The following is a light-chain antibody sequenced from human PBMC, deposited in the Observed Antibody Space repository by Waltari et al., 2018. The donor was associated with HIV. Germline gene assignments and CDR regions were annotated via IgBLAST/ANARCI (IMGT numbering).Light chain of an antibody. CDR2: RDN. CDR3: ATWDDSLSGVV. V-gene: IGLV1-47*01. J-gene: IGLJ2*01. Sequence: QSVLTQPPSASGTPGQRVTISCSGSSSNIGSNSVYWYQQLPGTAPKLLIYRDNKRLSGVPDRFPGSKSGTSASLAISGLRSDDEADYYCATWDDSLSGVVFGGGTKVTVL. CDR1: SSNIGSNS.